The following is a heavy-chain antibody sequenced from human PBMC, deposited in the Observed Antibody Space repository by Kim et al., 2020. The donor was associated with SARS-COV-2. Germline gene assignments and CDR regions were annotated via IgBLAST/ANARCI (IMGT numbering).Heavy chain of an antibody. J-gene: IGHJ4*02. CDR1: GFSFSSYA. CDR3: AKGDLRHLDY. CDR2: ISGGGDGT. V-gene: IGHV3-23*01. Sequence: GGSLRLSCAASGFSFSSYAMAWVRQAPGQGLEWVSGISGGGDGTYYADSVKGRFTISRDKSKKAIFLQMTSLRAEDTAVYYCAKGDLRHLDYWRQGTMVAVSS. D-gene: IGHD3-16*01.